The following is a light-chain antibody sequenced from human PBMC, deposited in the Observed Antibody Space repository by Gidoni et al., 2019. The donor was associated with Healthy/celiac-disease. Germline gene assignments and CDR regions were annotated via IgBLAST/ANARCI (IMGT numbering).Light chain of an antibody. CDR1: QSISSY. V-gene: IGKV1-39*01. J-gene: IGKJ4*01. CDR2: AAS. Sequence: DIQMTQSTSSLSASVGDRVTITCRASQSISSYLNWYQQKPGKAPKLLIYAASSLQSGVPSRFSGSGSGTDFTRTISSLQPEDFATDYCQQSYSTLRTTFGGGTKVEIK. CDR3: QQSYSTLRTT.